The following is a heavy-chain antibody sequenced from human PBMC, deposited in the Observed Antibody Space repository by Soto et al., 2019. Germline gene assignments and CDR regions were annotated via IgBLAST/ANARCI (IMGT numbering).Heavy chain of an antibody. J-gene: IGHJ6*02. CDR1: GFTFSSYG. CDR3: GRFPVFFFSCGSCHWAPPLYYYYGMDV. Sequence: GGSLRLSCAASGFTFSSYGMHWVRQAPGKGLEWVAVIWYDGSNKYYADSVKGRFTISRDNSKNTLYLQMNSLRAEDTAVYYWGRFPVFFFSCGSCHWAPPLYYYYGMDVWGQGTTVTAP. V-gene: IGHV3-33*01. D-gene: IGHD2-15*01. CDR2: IWYDGSNK.